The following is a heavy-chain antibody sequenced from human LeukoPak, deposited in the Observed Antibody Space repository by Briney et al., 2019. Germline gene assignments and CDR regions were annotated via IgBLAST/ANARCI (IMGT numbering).Heavy chain of an antibody. CDR3: ARGRYCSGGSCYPAIDYYYGMDV. V-gene: IGHV1-69*01. D-gene: IGHD2-15*01. Sequence: KISCKASGGTFSSYAISWVRQAPGQGLEWMGGIIPIFGTANYAQKFQGRVTITADESTSTAYMELSSLRSEDTAVYYCARGRYCSGGSCYPAIDYYYGMDVWGQGTTVTVSS. CDR1: GGTFSSYA. CDR2: IIPIFGTA. J-gene: IGHJ6*02.